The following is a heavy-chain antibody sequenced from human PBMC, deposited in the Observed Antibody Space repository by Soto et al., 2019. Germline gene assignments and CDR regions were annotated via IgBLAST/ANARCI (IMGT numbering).Heavy chain of an antibody. J-gene: IGHJ4*02. V-gene: IGHV3-53*04. D-gene: IGHD3-10*01. CDR2: IYSGGST. Sequence: GGSLRLSCAASGFTVSSNYMSWVRQAPGKGLEWVSVIYSGGSTYYADSVKGRFTISRHNSKNTLYLQMNSLRAEDTAVYYCARAGHPPANGYGSGRLGYFDYWGQGTLVTVSS. CDR1: GFTVSSNY. CDR3: ARAGHPPANGYGSGRLGYFDY.